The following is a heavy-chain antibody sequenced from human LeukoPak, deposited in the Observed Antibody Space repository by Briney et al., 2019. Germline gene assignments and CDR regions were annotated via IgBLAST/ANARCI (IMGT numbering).Heavy chain of an antibody. V-gene: IGHV1-18*04. CDR2: ISAYNGNT. J-gene: IGHJ5*02. CDR3: ARVPGIAVAGLNWFDP. D-gene: IGHD6-19*01. Sequence: ASVKVSFKASGYTFTSYGISWVRQAPGQGLEWMGWISAYNGNTNYAQKLQGRVTMTTDTSTSTAYMELRSLRSDDTAVYYCARVPGIAVAGLNWFDPWGQGTLVTVSS. CDR1: GYTFTSYG.